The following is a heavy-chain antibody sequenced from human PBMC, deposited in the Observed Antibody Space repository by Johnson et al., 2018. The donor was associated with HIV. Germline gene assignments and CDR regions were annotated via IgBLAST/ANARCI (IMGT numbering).Heavy chain of an antibody. V-gene: IGHV3-30*14. J-gene: IGHJ3*02. CDR3: AREGAWEVRPGAFDI. D-gene: IGHD1-26*01. CDR1: GFTFSSYA. Sequence: QVQLVESGGGVVQPGRSLRLSCAASGFTFSSYAMHWVRQAPGKGLEWGAVISHDGRNQQYADFVKGRSTISRANSKKTLFLQMNSLRVEDTAVYYCAREGAWEVRPGAFDIWGQGTMVTVSS. CDR2: ISHDGRNQ.